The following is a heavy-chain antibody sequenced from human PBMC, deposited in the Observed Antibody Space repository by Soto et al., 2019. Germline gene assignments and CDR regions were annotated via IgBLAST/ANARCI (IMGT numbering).Heavy chain of an antibody. Sequence: SVKVSCKASGGTFSSYAISWVRQAPGQGLEWMGGIIPIFGTANYAQKFQGGVTITADESTSTAYMELSSLRSEDTAVYYCARDMTNGSGWSLCFVCWGQGTLVTVSS. J-gene: IGHJ4*02. V-gene: IGHV1-69*13. CDR2: IIPIFGTA. D-gene: IGHD6-19*01. CDR1: GGTFSSYA. CDR3: ARDMTNGSGWSLCFVC.